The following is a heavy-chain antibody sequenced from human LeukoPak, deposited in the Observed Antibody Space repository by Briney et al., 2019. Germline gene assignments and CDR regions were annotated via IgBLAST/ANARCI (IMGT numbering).Heavy chain of an antibody. D-gene: IGHD6-13*01. CDR3: ARRTLGALDY. CDR1: GGSLSSSSYY. J-gene: IGHJ4*02. V-gene: IGHV4-39*01. Sequence: SETLSLTCTVSGGSLSSSSYYWGWIRQPPGKGLEWIGSIYYSGSTYYNPSLKSRVTISVDTSKNQFSLKLSSVTAADTAVYYCARRTLGALDYWGQGTLVTVSS. CDR2: IYYSGST.